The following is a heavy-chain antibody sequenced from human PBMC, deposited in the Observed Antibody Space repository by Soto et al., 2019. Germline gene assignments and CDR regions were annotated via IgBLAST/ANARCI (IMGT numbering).Heavy chain of an antibody. V-gene: IGHV3-64*01. D-gene: IGHD3-3*01. CDR3: ARELAYYDFWSGYPTLDY. CDR1: GFTLSSYA. CDR2: ISSNGGST. J-gene: IGHJ4*02. Sequence: GGSLRLSCAASGFTLSSYAMHWVRQAPGKGLEYVSAISSNGGSTYYANSVKGRFTISRDNSKNTLYLQMGSLRAEDMAVYYCARELAYYDFWSGYPTLDYWGQGTLVTVSS.